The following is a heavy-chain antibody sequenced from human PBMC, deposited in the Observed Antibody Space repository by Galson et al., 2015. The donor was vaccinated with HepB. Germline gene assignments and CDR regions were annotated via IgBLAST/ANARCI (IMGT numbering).Heavy chain of an antibody. CDR3: ARDGQRLVGS. V-gene: IGHV3-21*01. CDR1: GFTFSSYS. D-gene: IGHD6-13*01. Sequence: SLRLSCAASGFTFSSYSMNWVRQAPGKGLEWVSSISSSSSYIYYADTVRGRFTISRDNAKNSLYLQMNSLRADDTAVYYCARDGQRLVGSWGQGTLVTVSS. CDR2: ISSSSSYI. J-gene: IGHJ5*02.